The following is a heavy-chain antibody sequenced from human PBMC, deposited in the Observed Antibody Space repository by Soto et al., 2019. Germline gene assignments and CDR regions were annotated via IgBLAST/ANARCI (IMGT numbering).Heavy chain of an antibody. J-gene: IGHJ4*02. CDR1: GFTFRSYV. CDR3: ARWGTTGGLDV. V-gene: IGHV3-33*05. CDR2: TSYDGSNN. Sequence: QVQLVESGGGVVQPGTSLRLSCVGSGFTFRSYVIHWVRQAPGKGLEWVALTSYDGSNNFYGDYVKGRFTMSRDNSRNTVELQMHSLRIEDTNQYYCARWGTTGGLDVWGQGTLVSVSS. D-gene: IGHD3-16*01.